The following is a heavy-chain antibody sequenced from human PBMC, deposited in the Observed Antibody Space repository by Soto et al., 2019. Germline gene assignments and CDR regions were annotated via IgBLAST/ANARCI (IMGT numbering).Heavy chain of an antibody. J-gene: IGHJ6*03. D-gene: IGHD2-15*01. CDR1: GGSISRSSYY. CDR3: ARLSVSYCSGGSCYSPYYYMDV. V-gene: IGHV4-39*01. CDR2: IYYSGST. Sequence: SETLSLTCTVSGGSISRSSYYWGWIRQPPGKGLEWIGSIYYSGSTYYNPSLKSRVTISVDTSKNQFSLKLSSVTAADTAVYYCARLSVSYCSGGSCYSPYYYMDVWGKGTTVTVSS.